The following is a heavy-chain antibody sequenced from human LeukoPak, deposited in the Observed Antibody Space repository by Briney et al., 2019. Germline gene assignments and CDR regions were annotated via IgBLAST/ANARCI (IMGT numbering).Heavy chain of an antibody. CDR1: GGTFSSYA. V-gene: IGHV1-69*04. J-gene: IGHJ5*02. CDR2: IIPILGIA. CDR3: ASGLAAAPNNWFDP. D-gene: IGHD6-13*01. Sequence: GASVKVSCKASGGTFSSYAISWVRRAPGQGLEWMGRIIPILGIANYAQKFQGRVTITADKSTSTAYMELSSLRSEDTAVYYCASGLAAAPNNWFDPWGQGTLVTVSS.